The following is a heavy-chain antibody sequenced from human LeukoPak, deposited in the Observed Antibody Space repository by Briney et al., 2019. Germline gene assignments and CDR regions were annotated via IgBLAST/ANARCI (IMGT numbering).Heavy chain of an antibody. CDR3: ARAYGGKRESWFDP. CDR2: ISYDGSNK. Sequence: PGRSLRLSCAASGFTFSSYAMHWVRQAPGKGLEWVAVISYDGSNKYYADSVKGRFTISRDNSKNTLYLQMNSLRAEDTAVYYCARAYGGKRESWFDPWGQGTLVTVSS. CDR1: GFTFSSYA. J-gene: IGHJ5*02. D-gene: IGHD4-23*01. V-gene: IGHV3-30-3*01.